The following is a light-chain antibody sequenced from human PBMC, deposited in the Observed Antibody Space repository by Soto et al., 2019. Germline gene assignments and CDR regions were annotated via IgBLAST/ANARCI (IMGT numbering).Light chain of an antibody. Sequence: IQLTQSPSSLSASVGDIVTITFLASRGIISYLAWYQPKPGKAPKLLIFDATNLETGVPSRFSGSGSGTEITLTISSLQPDHFATYSCQHYNSYSEACGQGTKGDIK. CDR3: QHYNSYSEA. J-gene: IGKJ1*01. CDR2: DAT. V-gene: IGKV1-9*01. CDR1: RGIISY.